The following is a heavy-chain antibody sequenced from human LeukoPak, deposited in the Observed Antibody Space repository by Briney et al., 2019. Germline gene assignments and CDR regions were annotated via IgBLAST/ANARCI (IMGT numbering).Heavy chain of an antibody. D-gene: IGHD6-19*01. CDR3: ARGPRDSSGWYYYFDY. CDR2: INPSGGST. J-gene: IGHJ4*02. Sequence: WASVKVSCKASGYTFTSYYMHWVRQAPGQGLEWMGIINPSGGSTSYAQKFQGRVTMIRDMSTRTVYMELSSLRSEDTAVYYCARGPRDSSGWYYYFDYWGQGTLVTVSS. CDR1: GYTFTSYY. V-gene: IGHV1-46*01.